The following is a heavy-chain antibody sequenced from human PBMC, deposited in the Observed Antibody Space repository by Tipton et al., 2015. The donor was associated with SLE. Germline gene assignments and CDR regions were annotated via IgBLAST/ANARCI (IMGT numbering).Heavy chain of an antibody. V-gene: IGHV4-59*08. CDR2: IYYSGST. CDR1: GGSISSYY. Sequence: LRLSCTASGGSISSYYWSWIRQPPGKGLEWIGYIYYSGSTNYNPSLKSRVTISVDTSKNQFSLKLSSVTAADTAVYYCARHSSTTLYHDAFDIWGQGTMVTVSS. D-gene: IGHD2/OR15-2a*01. J-gene: IGHJ3*02. CDR3: ARHSSTTLYHDAFDI.